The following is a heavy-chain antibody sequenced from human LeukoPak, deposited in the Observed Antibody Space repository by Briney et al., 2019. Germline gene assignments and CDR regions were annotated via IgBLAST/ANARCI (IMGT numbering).Heavy chain of an antibody. V-gene: IGHV1-2*04. CDR3: ARGTRSVVVVPAASLDY. CDR2: INPNSGGT. J-gene: IGHJ4*02. Sequence: GASVKVSCKASGYTFTGYYMHWVRQAPGQGLEWMGWINPNSGGTNYAQTFQGWVTMTRDTSISTAYMELSRLRSDDTAVYYCARGTRSVVVVPAASLDYWGQGTLVTVSS. D-gene: IGHD2-2*01. CDR1: GYTFTGYY.